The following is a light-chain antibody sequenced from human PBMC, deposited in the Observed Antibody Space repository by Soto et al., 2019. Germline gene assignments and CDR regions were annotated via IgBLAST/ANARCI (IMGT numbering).Light chain of an antibody. V-gene: IGKV3-11*01. CDR3: QQRFIWPPIT. CDR1: QSVRSY. CDR2: DAS. Sequence: EIVLTQSPATLSLSPGERATLSCRASQSVRSYLAWYQQKPGQAPRLLIFDASNRAAGIPARFSGSGSGTDFTLTISSLEPEDFAVYYCQQRFIWPPITLSQGTRLEIK. J-gene: IGKJ5*01.